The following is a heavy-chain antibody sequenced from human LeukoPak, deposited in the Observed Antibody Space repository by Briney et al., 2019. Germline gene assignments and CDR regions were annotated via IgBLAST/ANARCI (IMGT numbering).Heavy chain of an antibody. CDR1: GGSISSYY. D-gene: IGHD3-10*01. Sequence: SETLSLTCTVSGGSISSYYWSWIRQPPGKGLEWIGSIYHSGSTYYNPSLKSRVTISVDTSKNQFSLKLSSVTAADTAVYYCARYLRDYIGWFDPWGQGTLVTVSS. V-gene: IGHV4-59*08. CDR2: IYHSGST. CDR3: ARYLRDYIGWFDP. J-gene: IGHJ5*02.